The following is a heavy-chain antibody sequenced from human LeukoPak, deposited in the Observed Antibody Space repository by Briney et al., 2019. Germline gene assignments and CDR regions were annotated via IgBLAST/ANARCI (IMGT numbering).Heavy chain of an antibody. V-gene: IGHV4-34*01. CDR1: GGSFSGYY. J-gene: IGHJ4*02. Sequence: SETLSLTCAVYGGSFSGYYWSWIRQPPGKGLEWIGEINHSGSTNYNPSLKSRVTISVDTSKNQFSLKLSSVTAADTAVYYCARGIPFTFGGVIVIPRGRYFDYWGQGTLVTVSS. CDR3: ARGIPFTFGGVIVIPRGRYFDY. D-gene: IGHD3-16*02. CDR2: INHSGST.